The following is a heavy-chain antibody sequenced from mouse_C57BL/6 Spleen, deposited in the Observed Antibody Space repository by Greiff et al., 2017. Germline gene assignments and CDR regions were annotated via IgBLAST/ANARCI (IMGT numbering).Heavy chain of an antibody. D-gene: IGHD1-1*01. V-gene: IGHV1-80*01. CDR2: IYPGDGDT. Sequence: QVQLKESGAELVKPGASVKISCKASGYAFSSYWMNWVKQRPGKGLEWIGQIYPGDGDTNYNGKFKGKATLTADKASSTAYMQLSSLTSEDSAVYFCERGATVVDYYAMDYWGQGTSVTVSS. CDR1: GYAFSSYW. J-gene: IGHJ4*01. CDR3: ERGATVVDYYAMDY.